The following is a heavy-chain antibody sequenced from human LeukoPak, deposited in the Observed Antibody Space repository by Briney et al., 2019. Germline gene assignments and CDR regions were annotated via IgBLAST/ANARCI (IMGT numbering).Heavy chain of an antibody. J-gene: IGHJ5*02. CDR3: ARAGVITIFGVVSKTYNWFDP. CDR2: IYHSGST. D-gene: IGHD3-3*01. Sequence: SETLSLTCAVSGYSISSGYYWGWIRQPPGKGLEWIGSIYHSGSTNYNPSLKSRVTISVDTSKNQFSLKLSSVTAADTAVYYCARAGVITIFGVVSKTYNWFDPWGQGTLVTVSS. CDR1: GYSISSGYY. V-gene: IGHV4-38-2*01.